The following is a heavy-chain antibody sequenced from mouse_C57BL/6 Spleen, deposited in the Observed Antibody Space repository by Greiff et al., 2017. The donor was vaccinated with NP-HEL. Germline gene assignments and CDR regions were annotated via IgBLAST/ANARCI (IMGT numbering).Heavy chain of an antibody. J-gene: IGHJ3*01. Sequence: QVQLKESGPGLVKPSQSLFLTCSITGFPITSGYYWIWIRQSPGKPLEWMGYITHSGETFYNPSLQSPISITRETSKNQFFLQLNSVTTEDTAMYYCAGDGRNWGFAYWGQGTLVTVSA. CDR1: GFPITSGYY. CDR3: AGDGRNWGFAY. V-gene: IGHV12-3*01. CDR2: ITHSGET. D-gene: IGHD4-1*01.